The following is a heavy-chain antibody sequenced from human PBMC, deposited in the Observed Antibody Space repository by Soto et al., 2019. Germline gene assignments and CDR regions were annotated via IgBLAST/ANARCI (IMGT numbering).Heavy chain of an antibody. CDR3: ASRGGNSNWADAFDI. Sequence: ASVNVSCKSSGFTFTSSSVQWVRQARGQRLECIGWIVVGSGNTNYAQKFQERVTITRDMSTSTAYMELSSLRSEDTAVYYCASRGGNSNWADAFDIWGQGTMVTVSS. D-gene: IGHD2-21*02. J-gene: IGHJ3*02. CDR1: GFTFTSSS. V-gene: IGHV1-58*01. CDR2: IVVGSGNT.